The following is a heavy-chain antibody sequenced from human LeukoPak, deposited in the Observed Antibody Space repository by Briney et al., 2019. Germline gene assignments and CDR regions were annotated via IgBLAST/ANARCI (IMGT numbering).Heavy chain of an antibody. Sequence: GGSLRLSCAASGFTFSSYWMSWVRQAPGKGLEWVANIKQDGSEKYYVDSVKGRFTISRDNSKNTLYLQMNSLRAEDTAVYYCAKLLYYYDSSQPYWGQGTLVTVSS. CDR3: AKLLYYYDSSQPY. D-gene: IGHD3-22*01. CDR2: IKQDGSEK. CDR1: GFTFSSYW. J-gene: IGHJ4*02. V-gene: IGHV3-7*03.